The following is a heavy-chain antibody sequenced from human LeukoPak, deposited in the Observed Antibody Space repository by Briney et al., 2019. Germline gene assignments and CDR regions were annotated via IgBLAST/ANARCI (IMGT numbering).Heavy chain of an antibody. D-gene: IGHD3-16*01. J-gene: IGHJ4*02. V-gene: IGHV4-39*07. Sequence: PSETLSLTCNVSGGSIRGYYWSWIRQPPGKGLEWIGSIYYSGSTYYNPSLKSRVTISVDTSKNQFSLKLSSVTAADTAVYYCARVPVGGGIDYWGQGTLVTVSS. CDR1: GGSIRGYY. CDR3: ARVPVGGGIDY. CDR2: IYYSGST.